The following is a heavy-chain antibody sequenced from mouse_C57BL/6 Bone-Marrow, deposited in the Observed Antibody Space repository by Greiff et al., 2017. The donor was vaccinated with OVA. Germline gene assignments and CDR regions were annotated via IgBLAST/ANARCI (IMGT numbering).Heavy chain of an antibody. V-gene: IGHV5-4*01. CDR1: GFTFSSYA. Sequence: EVKVEESGGGLVKPGGSLKLSCAASGFTFSSYAMSWVRQTPEKRLEWVATISDGGSYTYYPDNVKGRFTISRDNAKNNLYLQMSHLKSEDTAMYYCARDSRSDYWGQGTTLTVAS. CDR3: ARDSRSDY. J-gene: IGHJ2*01. CDR2: ISDGGSYT.